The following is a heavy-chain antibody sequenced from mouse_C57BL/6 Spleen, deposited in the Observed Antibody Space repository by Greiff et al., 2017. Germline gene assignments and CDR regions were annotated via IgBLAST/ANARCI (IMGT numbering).Heavy chain of an antibody. V-gene: IGHV1-82*01. CDR3: ATPHDGYYGGDY. J-gene: IGHJ2*01. CDR1: GYAFSSSW. CDR2: IYPGDGDT. Sequence: LVKPGASVKISCKASGYAFSSSWMNWVKQRPGKGLEWIGRIYPGDGDTNYNGKFKGKATLTADKSSSTAYMQLSSLTSEDSAVYFCATPHDGYYGGDYWGQGTTLTVSS. D-gene: IGHD2-3*01.